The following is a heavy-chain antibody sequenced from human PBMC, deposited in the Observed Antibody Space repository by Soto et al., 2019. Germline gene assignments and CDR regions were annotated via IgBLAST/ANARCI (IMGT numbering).Heavy chain of an antibody. D-gene: IGHD2-2*01. CDR3: ARGSRYQAFDI. CDR1: GGSFSGYY. V-gene: IGHV4-34*01. CDR2: INHSGST. J-gene: IGHJ3*02. Sequence: PSETLSLTCAVYGGSFSGYYWSWIRQPPGKGLEWIGEINHSGSTNYNPSLKSRVTISVDTSKNQFSLKLSSVTAADTAVYYCARGSRYQAFDIWGQGTMVT.